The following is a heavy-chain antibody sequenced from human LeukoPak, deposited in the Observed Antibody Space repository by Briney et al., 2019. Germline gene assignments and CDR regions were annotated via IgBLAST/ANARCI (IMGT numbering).Heavy chain of an antibody. Sequence: ASVKVSCKASGGTFSSYAISWVRQAPGQGLEWMGGIIPIFGTANYAQKFQGRVTITADESTSTAYMELSSLRSEDTAVYYCARAFEDGVVVPAATNYYYYYMDVWGKGTTVTVSS. V-gene: IGHV1-69*13. CDR3: ARAFEDGVVVPAATNYYYYYMDV. J-gene: IGHJ6*03. D-gene: IGHD2-2*01. CDR1: GGTFSSYA. CDR2: IIPIFGTA.